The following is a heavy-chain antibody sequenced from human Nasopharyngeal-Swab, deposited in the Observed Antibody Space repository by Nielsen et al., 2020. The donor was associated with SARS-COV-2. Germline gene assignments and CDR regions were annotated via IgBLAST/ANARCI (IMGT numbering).Heavy chain of an antibody. J-gene: IGHJ6*02. D-gene: IGHD5-12*01. CDR1: GFTFDDYA. V-gene: IGHV3-9*01. CDR3: AKDISGGYGQYYYGMDV. CDR2: ISWNRGSI. Sequence: GGSLRLSCAASGFTFDDYAMHWVRQAPGKGLEWVSGISWNRGSIGYADSVKGRFTISRDNAKNSLYLQMNSLRAEDTALYYCAKDISGGYGQYYYGMDVWGQGTTVTVSS.